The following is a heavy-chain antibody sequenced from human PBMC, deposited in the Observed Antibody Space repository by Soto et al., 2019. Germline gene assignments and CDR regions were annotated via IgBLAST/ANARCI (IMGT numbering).Heavy chain of an antibody. J-gene: IGHJ4*02. D-gene: IGHD3-22*01. CDR2: IYHSGST. V-gene: IGHV4-30-2*01. CDR1: GGSISSGGYS. Sequence: SETLSLTCAVSGGSISSGGYSWSWIRQPPGKGLEWIGYIYHSGSTYYNPSLKSRVTISVDRSKNQLSLKLSSVTAADTAVYYCARVVYYYDSSPLVDYWGQGTLVTVSS. CDR3: ARVVYYYDSSPLVDY.